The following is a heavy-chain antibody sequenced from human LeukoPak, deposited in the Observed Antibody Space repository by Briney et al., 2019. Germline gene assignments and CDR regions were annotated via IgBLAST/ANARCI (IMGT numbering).Heavy chain of an antibody. Sequence: PSETLSLTCTVSGGSIRSNYYWSWIRQPAGKGLEWIGRTYNSGSTKYNPSLRSRVTLSEDTSKNQFSLKLRSVTAADTAVYYCAREFWSSRSGNLQAFHVWGQGTMVTVSS. V-gene: IGHV4-61*02. D-gene: IGHD3-10*01. CDR3: AREFWSSRSGNLQAFHV. CDR2: TYNSGST. CDR1: GGSIRSNYY. J-gene: IGHJ3*01.